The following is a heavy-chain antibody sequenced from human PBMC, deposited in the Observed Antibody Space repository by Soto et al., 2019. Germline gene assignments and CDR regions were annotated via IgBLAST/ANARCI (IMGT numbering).Heavy chain of an antibody. J-gene: IGHJ4*02. Sequence: EVQLLESGGGLVQPGGSLRLSCAASGFTFSSYAMSWVRQAPGKGLEWVSTISASGGGTYYADSVKGRFTISRDNSQNTLYLQMNSLRAEDTAVYYCAKGGSSWSYFDYWGQGTLVTVSS. CDR2: ISASGGGT. D-gene: IGHD6-13*01. V-gene: IGHV3-23*01. CDR3: AKGGSSWSYFDY. CDR1: GFTFSSYA.